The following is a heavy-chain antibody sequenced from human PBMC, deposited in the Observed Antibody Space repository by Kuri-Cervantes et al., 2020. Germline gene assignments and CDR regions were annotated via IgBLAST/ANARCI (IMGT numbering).Heavy chain of an antibody. V-gene: IGHV4-39*01. CDR1: GGSISSSSYY. D-gene: IGHD6-13*01. CDR3: ARVSRIALDY. CDR2: IYYSGST. Sequence: SETLSLTCTVSGGSISSSSYYWDWIRQPPGKGLEWIGSIYYSGSTYYNPSLKSRVTISADTSKNQFSLKLSSVTAADTAVYYCARVSRIALDYWGQGTLVTVSS. J-gene: IGHJ4*02.